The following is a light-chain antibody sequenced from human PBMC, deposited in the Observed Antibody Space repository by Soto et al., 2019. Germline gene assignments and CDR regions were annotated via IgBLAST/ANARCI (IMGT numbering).Light chain of an antibody. CDR1: QNIRIY. CDR3: QQSYSTPIT. CDR2: AAS. V-gene: IGKV1-39*01. Sequence: DIHMTQSPSSLSASVGDTVTITCRASQNIRIYLNWYQQKPGTAPKLLIYAASNLQSGVPSRFSGSGSGTDFTLTISSLQPEDFATYYCQQSYSTPITFGQGTRLEIK. J-gene: IGKJ5*01.